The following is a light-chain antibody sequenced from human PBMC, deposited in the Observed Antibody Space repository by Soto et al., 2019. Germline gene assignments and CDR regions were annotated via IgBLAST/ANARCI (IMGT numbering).Light chain of an antibody. CDR2: EVV. V-gene: IGLV2-8*01. CDR3: KSYAGSNTYV. CDR1: KSDIGVYDV. J-gene: IGLJ1*01. Sequence: QSVLTQPPSASGSPGQSVTISCTGTKSDIGVYDVVSWYQHHPGKAPRLIIYEVVQRPSGVPDRFSGSKSGNTASLTVSGLQAADEADYFCKSYAGSNTYVFGSGTELTVL.